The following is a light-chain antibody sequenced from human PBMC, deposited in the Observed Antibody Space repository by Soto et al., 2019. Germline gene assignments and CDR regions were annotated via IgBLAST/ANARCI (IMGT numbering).Light chain of an antibody. CDR1: QSISSY. Sequence: DIHMTQSPSSRSGSVGGIGGVTGLASQSISSYLNWYQQKPGKAPRLLISAASSLQSGVSSRFSGSGSGTDFTLTISSLQPEDFATYYCQQSYSTLWTFGQGTKVDI. J-gene: IGKJ1*01. V-gene: IGKV1-39*01. CDR3: QQSYSTLWT. CDR2: AAS.